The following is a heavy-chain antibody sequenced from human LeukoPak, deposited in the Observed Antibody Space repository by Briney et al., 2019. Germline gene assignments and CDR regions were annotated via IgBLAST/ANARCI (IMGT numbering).Heavy chain of an antibody. CDR2: MNPNSGNT. D-gene: IGHD3-9*01. V-gene: IGHV1-8*01. CDR1: GYTFTSYD. Sequence: ASVKVSCKASGYTFTSYDINWVRQATGQGLEWMGWMNPNSGNTGYAQKFQGRVTMTRNTSISTAYMELSSLRSEDTAVYYCARLAPAYDILTGLLDYWGQGTLVTVSS. CDR3: ARLAPAYDILTGLLDY. J-gene: IGHJ4*02.